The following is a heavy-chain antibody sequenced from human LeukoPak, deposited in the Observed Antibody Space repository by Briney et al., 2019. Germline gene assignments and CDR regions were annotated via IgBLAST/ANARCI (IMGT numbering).Heavy chain of an antibody. J-gene: IGHJ4*02. Sequence: GGSLRLSCAASGFSFSSYAMSWVRQALGKGLEWVSAINDGGGNTYYADSVKGRFTISRDNSQNTVYLQMDSLRADDTAGYYCVKGVAYSRPSVYFHNWGKGTLGTVSS. CDR1: GFSFSSYA. D-gene: IGHD6-13*01. CDR3: VKGVAYSRPSVYFHN. V-gene: IGHV3-23*01. CDR2: INDGGGNT.